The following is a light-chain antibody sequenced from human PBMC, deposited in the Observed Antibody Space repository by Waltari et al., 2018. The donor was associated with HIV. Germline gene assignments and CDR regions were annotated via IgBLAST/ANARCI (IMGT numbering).Light chain of an antibody. CDR2: ANH. CDR1: SSNIGSYT. Sequence: QSELTQPPSASGTPGQRVTISCSGSSSNIGSYTVNWYQQLPGTAPKLLIYANHQSASGVPGRFSGSQSDTSASLAIGGLKSEDEADYYCATWDASLSGPVFGGGTKLTVL. V-gene: IGLV1-44*01. CDR3: ATWDASLSGPV. J-gene: IGLJ2*01.